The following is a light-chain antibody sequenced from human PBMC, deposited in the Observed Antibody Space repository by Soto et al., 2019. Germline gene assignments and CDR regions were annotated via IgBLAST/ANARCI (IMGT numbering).Light chain of an antibody. J-gene: IGLJ1*01. V-gene: IGLV2-23*01. CDR2: EAS. CDR3: FSYAGNSLNYG. Sequence: QSVLAQPASVSGSPGQSITISCTGPSSDVVSYNLVSWYQQHPGKAPKLMIYEASKRPSGISNRFSGSKSGNAASLTISGLQAEDEADYYCFSYAGNSLNYGFGTGTKVTVL. CDR1: SSDVVSYNL.